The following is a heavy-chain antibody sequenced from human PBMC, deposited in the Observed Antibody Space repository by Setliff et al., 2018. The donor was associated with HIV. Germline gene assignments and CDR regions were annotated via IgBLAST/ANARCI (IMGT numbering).Heavy chain of an antibody. CDR2: INTETGNP. J-gene: IGHJ6*01. Sequence: ASVKVSCKASGYTLTNYGISWVRQAPGQGPEWMGWINTETGNPTYAQGFTGRFVFSFDTSVSTAYLQISGLKAEDTAVYYCATRGEQLYFYGMDVWGQGTTVTVSS. V-gene: IGHV7-4-1*02. D-gene: IGHD1-26*01. CDR3: ATRGEQLYFYGMDV. CDR1: GYTLTNYG.